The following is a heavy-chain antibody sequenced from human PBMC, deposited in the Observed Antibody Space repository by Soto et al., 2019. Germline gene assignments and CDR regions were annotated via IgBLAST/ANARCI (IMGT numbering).Heavy chain of an antibody. V-gene: IGHV3-53*02. Sequence: EVQLVETGGGLIQPGGSLRLYCAASGFTVSSNYMSWVRQAPGKGLEWVSVIYSGGSTYYADSVKGRFTISRDNSKNTLYLQMNSLRAEDTAVYYCARAEWYYGMDVWGQGTTVTVSS. D-gene: IGHD3-3*01. CDR3: ARAEWYYGMDV. J-gene: IGHJ6*02. CDR2: IYSGGST. CDR1: GFTVSSNY.